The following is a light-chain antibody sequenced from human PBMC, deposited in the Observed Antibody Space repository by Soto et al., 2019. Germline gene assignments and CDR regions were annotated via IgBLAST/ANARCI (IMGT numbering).Light chain of an antibody. CDR1: GSDVGGYNY. CDR2: DVS. Sequence: QSVLTQPASVSGSPGPAITISCTGTGSDVGGYNYVSWYQQHPGKAPKVMIYDVSNRPSGVSNRFSGSKSGNTASLTISGLQAEDEADYYCSSYTSASTPVVFGGGTKLTVL. J-gene: IGLJ2*01. V-gene: IGLV2-14*01. CDR3: SSYTSASTPVV.